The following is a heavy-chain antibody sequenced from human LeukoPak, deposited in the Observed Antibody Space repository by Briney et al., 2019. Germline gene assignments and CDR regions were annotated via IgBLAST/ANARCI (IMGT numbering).Heavy chain of an antibody. V-gene: IGHV3-30*04. Sequence: GGSLRLSCAASGFTYRTFAMHWVRQAPGKGLEWVASISFDGSNQYAADSVKGRFTISRDNSKNTLYLQMNNLRTEDTAVYYCARDSGWWRFDFWGQGTLVTVSS. CDR2: ISFDGSNQ. CDR3: ARDSGWWRFDF. D-gene: IGHD6-13*01. CDR1: GFTYRTFA. J-gene: IGHJ4*02.